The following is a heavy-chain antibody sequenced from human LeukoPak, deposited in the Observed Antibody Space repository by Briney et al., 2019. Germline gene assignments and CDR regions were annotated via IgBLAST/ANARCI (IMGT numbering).Heavy chain of an antibody. D-gene: IGHD6-13*01. V-gene: IGHV3-30*18. CDR2: ISYDGSNK. CDR3: AKWYSSSWYRGFDY. CDR1: GFTFSSYG. Sequence: GRSLRLSCAASGFTFSSYGMHWVRQAPGKGLEWVAVISYDGSNKYYADSVKGRFTISRDNSKNTLYLQMNSLRAEDTAVYYCAKWYSSSWYRGFDYWGQGTLVTVSS. J-gene: IGHJ4*02.